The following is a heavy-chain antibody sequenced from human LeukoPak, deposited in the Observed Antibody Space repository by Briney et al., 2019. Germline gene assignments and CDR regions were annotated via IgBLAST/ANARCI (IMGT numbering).Heavy chain of an antibody. V-gene: IGHV3-30*02. D-gene: IGHD5-12*01. J-gene: IGHJ6*03. CDR3: AKSGYDSYYYYYYMDV. CDR2: IRYDGNNK. CDR1: GFTFSTYG. Sequence: GGSLRLSCAASGFTFSTYGMHWVRQAPGKGLEWVAFIRYDGNNKFYADSVKGRFTISRDNSKNTLYLQMNSLRAEDTAVYYCAKSGYDSYYYYYYMDVWGKGTTVTISS.